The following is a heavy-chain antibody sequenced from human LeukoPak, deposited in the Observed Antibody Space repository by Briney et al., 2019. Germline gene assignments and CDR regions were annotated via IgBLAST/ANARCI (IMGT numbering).Heavy chain of an antibody. CDR3: ASWSSSGDFDY. V-gene: IGHV1-18*01. Sequence: ASVKVSCKASGYTFTSYGISWVRQAPGQGLEWMGWISAYNGNTNYAQKLQGRVTMTTDTSTSTAYMELRSLRSEDTAVYYCASWSSSGDFDYWGQGTLVTVSS. J-gene: IGHJ4*02. D-gene: IGHD3-3*01. CDR2: ISAYNGNT. CDR1: GYTFTSYG.